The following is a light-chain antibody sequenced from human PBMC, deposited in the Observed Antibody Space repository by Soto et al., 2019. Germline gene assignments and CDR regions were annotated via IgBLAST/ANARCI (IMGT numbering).Light chain of an antibody. CDR1: SSDVGAFDY. CDR2: DVT. V-gene: IGLV2-8*01. Sequence: QPVLTQPPSASGSRGQSVAISCTGTSSDVGAFDYVSWYQHHPGKVPKLLIYDVTKRPSGVPDRFSGSKSGNTASLTVSGLQAEDEADYYCSSYAGSNNWVFGGGTKLTVL. J-gene: IGLJ3*02. CDR3: SSYAGSNNWV.